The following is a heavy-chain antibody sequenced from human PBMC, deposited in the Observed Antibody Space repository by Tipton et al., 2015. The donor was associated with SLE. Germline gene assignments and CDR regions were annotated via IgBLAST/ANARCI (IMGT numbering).Heavy chain of an antibody. CDR1: GFTFSSYG. CDR3: ARGRGAARLDY. J-gene: IGHJ4*02. Sequence: SLRLSCAASGFTFSSYGMHGVRQATGKGLEWVSAIGTAGDPYYPGSVKGRFTISRENAKNSFYLQMDSLTAVDTAVYYCARGRGAARLDYWGQGTLVTVSS. CDR2: IGTAGDP. V-gene: IGHV3-13*05. D-gene: IGHD6-6*01.